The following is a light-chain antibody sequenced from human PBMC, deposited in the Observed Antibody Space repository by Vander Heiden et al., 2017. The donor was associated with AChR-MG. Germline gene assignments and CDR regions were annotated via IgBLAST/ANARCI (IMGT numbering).Light chain of an antibody. Sequence: IQVTQSPFTLSASVGHRITIPFRTHPSLSHRFAWYQQKPAKAPRLLIYKAFKIERGVTSRFNGSGSGTEFTLTISSPHPDDSATYYCQQDHTFPWTFGQGTKVEIK. CDR1: PSLSHR. CDR2: KAF. CDR3: QQDHTFPWT. J-gene: IGKJ1*01. V-gene: IGKV1-5*03.